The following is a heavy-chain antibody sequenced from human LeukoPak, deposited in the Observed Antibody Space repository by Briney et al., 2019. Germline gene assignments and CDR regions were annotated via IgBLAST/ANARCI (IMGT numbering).Heavy chain of an antibody. CDR2: IYTSGST. V-gene: IGHV4-4*07. D-gene: IGHD3-22*01. Sequence: PSETLSLTCTVSGGSISSYYWSWIRQPAGKGLEWIGRIYTSGSTNYNPSLKSRVTISVDTSKNQFSVKLSSVTAADTAVYYCARHHLYDSSGDGRYYFDYWGQGTLVTVSS. CDR3: ARHHLYDSSGDGRYYFDY. CDR1: GGSISSYY. J-gene: IGHJ4*02.